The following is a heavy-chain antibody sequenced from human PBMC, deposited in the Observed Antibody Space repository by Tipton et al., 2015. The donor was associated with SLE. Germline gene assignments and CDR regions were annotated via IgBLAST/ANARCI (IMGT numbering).Heavy chain of an antibody. CDR3: AKGSYSSSPFDY. Sequence: SLRLSCAASGFTFDDYAMHWVRQAPGKGLEWVSGISWNSGSIGYADSVKGRFTISRDNAKNSLYPQMNSLRAEDTALYYCAKGSYSSSPFDYWGQGTLVTVSS. CDR1: GFTFDDYA. V-gene: IGHV3-9*01. J-gene: IGHJ4*02. D-gene: IGHD6-6*01. CDR2: ISWNSGSI.